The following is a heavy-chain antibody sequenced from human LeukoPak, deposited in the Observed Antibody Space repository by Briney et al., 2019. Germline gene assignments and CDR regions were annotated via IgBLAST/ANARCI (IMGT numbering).Heavy chain of an antibody. CDR3: AKDPGYVVGALDY. J-gene: IGHJ4*02. D-gene: IGHD1-26*01. CDR1: AFIFSDYY. V-gene: IGHV3-11*01. Sequence: PGGSLRLSCAASAFIFSDYYMIWIRQAPGKGLEWISYISNNGRTIYYADSVKGRFTISRDNAKNSLYLQMNSLRAEDTAVYYCAKDPGYVVGALDYWGQGTLVTVSS. CDR2: ISNNGRTI.